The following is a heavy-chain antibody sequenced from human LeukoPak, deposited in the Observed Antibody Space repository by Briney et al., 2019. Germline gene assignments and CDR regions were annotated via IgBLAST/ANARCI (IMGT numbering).Heavy chain of an antibody. D-gene: IGHD3-22*01. CDR2: VSVSGGTT. CDR3: AKAGISTYYYDH. J-gene: IGHJ5*02. Sequence: GGSLTLSCAASGFTFNSYAMSWVHQASGTGLDRVSGVSVSGGTTYYADSVKGRFTISRDNSKNSVYLQTDSLRAEDTAVYFCAKAGISTYYYDHWGQGTLVTVSS. CDR1: GFTFNSYA. V-gene: IGHV3-23*01.